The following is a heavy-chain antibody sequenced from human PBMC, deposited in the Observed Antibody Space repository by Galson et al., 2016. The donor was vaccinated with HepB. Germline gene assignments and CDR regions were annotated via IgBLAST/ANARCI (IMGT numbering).Heavy chain of an antibody. CDR1: GYSFTTYW. Sequence: QSGAEVKKPGESLKISCKGSGYSFTTYWIGWVRQMPGKGLEWMGSIYPSDSATRYSPSFQGQVSISVDKSISAAYLHWNSLKPSDTPMYYCARRSFFDSGGSPAFDIWGQGTMVTVSS. CDR2: IYPSDSAT. D-gene: IGHD3-22*01. CDR3: ARRSFFDSGGSPAFDI. J-gene: IGHJ3*02. V-gene: IGHV5-51*01.